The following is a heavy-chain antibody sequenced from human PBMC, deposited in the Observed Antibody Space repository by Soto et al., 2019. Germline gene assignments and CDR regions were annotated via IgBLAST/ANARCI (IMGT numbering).Heavy chain of an antibody. CDR2: MTPKRETP. CDR1: GYDFNIYD. V-gene: IGHV1-8*01. CDR3: ARDGHGFWSGETYYYAMDV. D-gene: IGHD3-3*01. Sequence: QVHLVQSGAEVKKPGASVKVSCTSSGYDFNIYDIHWVQQSTGQGLEWMGWMTPKRETPGYARKFQGRFAMTRDTSSSAVYMERSRLGSEDTAVYFCARDGHGFWSGETYYYAMDVWGQGTTVTVSS. J-gene: IGHJ6*02.